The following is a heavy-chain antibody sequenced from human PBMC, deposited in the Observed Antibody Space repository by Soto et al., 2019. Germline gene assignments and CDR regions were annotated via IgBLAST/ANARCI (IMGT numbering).Heavy chain of an antibody. CDR2: ISAYSGST. Sequence: ASVKVSCKASGYTFTSYGISWVRQAPGQGLEWMGLISAYSGSTNYAQKLQGRVTMTRDTSTSTVYMELSSLRSEDTAVYYCARATIFGVVSGFDYWGQGTLVTVSS. J-gene: IGHJ4*02. V-gene: IGHV1-18*01. CDR1: GYTFTSYG. D-gene: IGHD3-3*01. CDR3: ARATIFGVVSGFDY.